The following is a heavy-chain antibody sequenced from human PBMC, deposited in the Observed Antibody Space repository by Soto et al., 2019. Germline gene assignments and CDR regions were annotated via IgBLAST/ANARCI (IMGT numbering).Heavy chain of an antibody. Sequence: PSQTLSLTCAISGDSVSSNTASWNWVRQSPSRGLEWLGRTYSRSKWYNDYAVSVKSQIIINPDTSKNQFSLQLNSVTPEDTAVYYCARGDNLGPKTGYAFDPWGQGILVTVSS. V-gene: IGHV6-1*01. J-gene: IGHJ5*02. CDR3: ARGDNLGPKTGYAFDP. CDR2: TYSRSKWYN. D-gene: IGHD5-12*01. CDR1: GDSVSSNTAS.